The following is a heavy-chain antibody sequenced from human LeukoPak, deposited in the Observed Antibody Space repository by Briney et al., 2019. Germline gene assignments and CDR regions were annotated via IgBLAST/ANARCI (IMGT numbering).Heavy chain of an antibody. D-gene: IGHD2-2*03. Sequence: GESLKISCKGSGYSFPTYWIAWVRQMPGKGLEWMGIIYPDESNIRYSPSFQGQVTISADKSISTAYLQWSSLKASDTAMYHCVRPPSRGYSSSFEYWGQGTLVTVSS. V-gene: IGHV5-51*01. CDR2: IYPDESNI. J-gene: IGHJ4*02. CDR1: GYSFPTYW. CDR3: VRPPSRGYSSSFEY.